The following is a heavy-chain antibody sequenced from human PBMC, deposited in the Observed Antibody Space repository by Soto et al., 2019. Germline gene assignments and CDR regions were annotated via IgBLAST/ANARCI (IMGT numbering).Heavy chain of an antibody. CDR1: AFTFRSYS. V-gene: IGHV3-23*01. Sequence: EVQLSESGGGLVQPGGSLRLSCAASAFTFRSYSMSWVRQAPGKGLEWVSAINPSGDSTYYADSVKGRLTISRDNSKNTVYLQINSLRAEDTAIYYCAKRPKAGRPVDVWGKGTTVTVSS. J-gene: IGHJ6*04. D-gene: IGHD6-6*01. CDR3: AKRPKAGRPVDV. CDR2: INPSGDST.